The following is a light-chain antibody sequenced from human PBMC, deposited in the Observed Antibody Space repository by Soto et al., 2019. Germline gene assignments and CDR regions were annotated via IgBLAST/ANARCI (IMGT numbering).Light chain of an antibody. J-gene: IGLJ2*01. CDR3: AAWDGSLRALL. CDR1: SSNIGSNS. V-gene: IGLV1-47*01. Sequence: QSVLTQPPSASGTPGQRVTISCSGNSSNIGSNSVYWYQQFPGTAPKLLTYRDSQRPSGVPDRFSGSKSGTSASLAISGLRSEDEADYHCAAWDGSLRALLFGGGTKVTVL. CDR2: RDS.